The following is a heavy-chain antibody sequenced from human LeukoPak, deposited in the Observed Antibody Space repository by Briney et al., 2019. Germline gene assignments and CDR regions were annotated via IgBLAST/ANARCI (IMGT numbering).Heavy chain of an antibody. CDR1: GYTLTELS. CDR3: ATPYSRSWYPELLFDY. V-gene: IGHV1-24*01. J-gene: IGHJ4*02. D-gene: IGHD6-13*01. CDR2: FDPEDGET. Sequence: ASVKVSCKVSGYTLTELSMHWVRQAPGKGLEWMGGFDPEDGETIYAQKFQGRVTMTEDTSTDTAYMELSSLRSEDTAVYYCATPYSRSWYPELLFDYWGQGTLVTVSS.